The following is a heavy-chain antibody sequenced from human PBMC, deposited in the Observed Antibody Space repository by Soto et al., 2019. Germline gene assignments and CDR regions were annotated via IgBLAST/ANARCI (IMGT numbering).Heavy chain of an antibody. CDR2: IYWNEDK. D-gene: IGHD3-3*01. CDR3: VHTVMVHTITGGHYFDY. Sequence: SGPTLVNPTQTLTLTCTFSAFSLSTNGVGVGWIRQPPGKPLEWLAVIYWNEDKRYSRSLKRRLSITKDTSKNQVVLTMTTMDPVDTATYYCVHTVMVHTITGGHYFDYWGPGMLVTVSS. J-gene: IGHJ4*02. V-gene: IGHV2-5*01. CDR1: AFSLSTNGVG.